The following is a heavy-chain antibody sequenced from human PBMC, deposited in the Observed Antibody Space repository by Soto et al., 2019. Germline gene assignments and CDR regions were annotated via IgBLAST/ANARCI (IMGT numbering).Heavy chain of an antibody. CDR1: GFTFSIYA. Sequence: AGGSLRLSCAASGFTFSIYAMNWVRQAPGKGLEWVSVISGSGGSTYYADSVKGRFTISRDNSKNTLYLQMNGLRAEDTAVYYCARDPDADYTRSFSTPRSLDFWGQGTLVTVSS. CDR2: ISGSGGST. CDR3: ARDPDADYTRSFSTPRSLDF. D-gene: IGHD4-4*01. J-gene: IGHJ4*02. V-gene: IGHV3-23*01.